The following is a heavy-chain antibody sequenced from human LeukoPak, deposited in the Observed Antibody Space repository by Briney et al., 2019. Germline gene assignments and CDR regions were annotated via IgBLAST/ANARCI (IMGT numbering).Heavy chain of an antibody. Sequence: SETLSLTCAVYGGSFSGYYWSWIRQPPGKGLERIGEINHSGSTNYNPSLKSRVTISVDTSKNQFSLKLSSVTAADTAVYYCATRGMITFGGVIGDTDYWGQGTLVTVSS. CDR1: GGSFSGYY. J-gene: IGHJ4*02. D-gene: IGHD3-16*02. CDR2: INHSGST. CDR3: ATRGMITFGGVIGDTDY. V-gene: IGHV4-34*01.